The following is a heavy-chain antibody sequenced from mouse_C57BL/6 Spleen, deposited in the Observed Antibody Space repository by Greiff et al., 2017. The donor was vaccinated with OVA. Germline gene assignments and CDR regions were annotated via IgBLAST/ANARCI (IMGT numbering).Heavy chain of an antibody. D-gene: IGHD2-4*01. CDR3: ARHSDYDGRDYYAMDY. V-gene: IGHV5-6*02. CDR1: GFTFSSYG. J-gene: IGHJ4*01. CDR2: ISSGGSYT. Sequence: EVKLVESGGDLVKPGGSLKLSCAASGFTFSSYGMSWVRQTPDKRLEWVATISSGGSYTYYPDSVKGRFTISRDNAKNTLYLQMSSLKSEDTAMYYCARHSDYDGRDYYAMDYWGQGTSVTVSS.